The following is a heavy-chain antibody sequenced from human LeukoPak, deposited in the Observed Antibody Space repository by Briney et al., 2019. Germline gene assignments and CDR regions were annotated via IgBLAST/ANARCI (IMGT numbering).Heavy chain of an antibody. V-gene: IGHV3-30-3*01. Sequence: GGSLRLSCAASGFTFSSYAMHWVRQAPGKGLEWVAVISYDGSNNYYADSVKGRFTISRDKSKKTLYLQMNSLRAEDTAVYYCVKGEFSYDSNGSFDYWGQGTLVTVSS. CDR2: ISYDGSNN. D-gene: IGHD3-22*01. CDR1: GFTFSSYA. CDR3: VKGEFSYDSNGSFDY. J-gene: IGHJ4*02.